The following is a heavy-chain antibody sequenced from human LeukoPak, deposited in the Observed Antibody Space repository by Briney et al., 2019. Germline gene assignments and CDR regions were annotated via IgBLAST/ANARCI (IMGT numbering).Heavy chain of an antibody. V-gene: IGHV4-59*01. D-gene: IGHD2/OR15-2a*01. CDR1: GGSISSYY. J-gene: IGHJ4*02. Sequence: SETLSLTCTVSGGSISSYYWSWIRQPPGKGLEWIAYMYYSGSTNYNPSLESRVTISVDTSKNQFSLKLSSVTAADTAVYYCARGEYGLFDYWGQGTLVTVSS. CDR3: ARGEYGLFDY. CDR2: MYYSGST.